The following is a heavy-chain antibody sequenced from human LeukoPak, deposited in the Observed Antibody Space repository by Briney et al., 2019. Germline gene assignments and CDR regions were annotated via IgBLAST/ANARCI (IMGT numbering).Heavy chain of an antibody. J-gene: IGHJ3*02. Sequence: GASVKVSCKASGYRFTGCYMHWVRQAPGQGLEWMGWINPNSGVTNYAQNFQGRVSMTRDTSISTAYMELSRLRSEDTAVYYCARGRCSSTSCYGAFDIWGQGTMVTVSS. CDR3: ARGRCSSTSCYGAFDI. V-gene: IGHV1-2*02. CDR1: GYRFTGCY. CDR2: INPNSGVT. D-gene: IGHD2-2*01.